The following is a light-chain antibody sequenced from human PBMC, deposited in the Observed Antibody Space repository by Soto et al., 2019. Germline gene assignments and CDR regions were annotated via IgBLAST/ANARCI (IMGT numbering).Light chain of an antibody. CDR2: EGS. V-gene: IGLV2-23*01. CDR3: CSYAGRSTLVV. Sequence: QSALTQPASVSGSPGQSITISCTGTSSDVGSYNLVSWYQQHPGKAPKLMIYEGSKRPSGVSNRFSGSKSGNTASLTISGLQSADEADYYCCSYAGRSTLVVFGGGTKLTVL. J-gene: IGLJ2*01. CDR1: SSDVGSYNL.